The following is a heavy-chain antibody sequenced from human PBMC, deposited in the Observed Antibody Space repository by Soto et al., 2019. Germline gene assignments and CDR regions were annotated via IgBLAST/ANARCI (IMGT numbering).Heavy chain of an antibody. CDR3: ARGSTMAYAGSPLDY. J-gene: IGHJ4*02. D-gene: IGHD2-8*01. V-gene: IGHV3-23*01. CDR2: ISGSGGST. CDR1: GFTFSSYA. Sequence: EVQLLESGGGLVQPGGSLRLSCAASGFTFSSYAMSWVRQAPGKGLEWVSAISGSGGSTYYADSVKGRFTISRDNSKNTLYLQMNSLRADDRAVYYCARGSTMAYAGSPLDYWGQGTLVTVSS.